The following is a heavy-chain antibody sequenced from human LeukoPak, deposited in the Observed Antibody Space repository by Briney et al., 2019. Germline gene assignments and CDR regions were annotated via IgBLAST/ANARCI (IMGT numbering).Heavy chain of an antibody. CDR3: ARSSGIGTTDY. V-gene: IGHV3-7*03. CDR2: INYDGGQT. Sequence: QPGGSLRLSCAASEFTFSTYWMSWVRQAPGKGLEWVANINYDGGQTYYVDSVWGRFTISRDNAKNSLYLQMNSLRVEDTAVYYCARSSGIGTTDYWGQGTLVIVSS. J-gene: IGHJ4*02. D-gene: IGHD1-1*01. CDR1: EFTFSTYW.